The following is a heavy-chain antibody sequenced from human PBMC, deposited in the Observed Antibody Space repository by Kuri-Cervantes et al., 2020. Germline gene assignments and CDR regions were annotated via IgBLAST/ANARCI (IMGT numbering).Heavy chain of an antibody. D-gene: IGHD3-22*01. CDR1: GFTFSSYG. CDR3: AKKPYKYDSSGYYYFDY. V-gene: IGHV3-23*01. J-gene: IGHJ4*02. CDR2: IGYSGGSI. Sequence: GESLKISCAASGFTFSSYGMTWVRQAPGKGLEWVSTIGYSGGSIYYADSVKGRFTISRDNSKNTLYLEMNSLTAEDTAAYYCAKKPYKYDSSGYYYFDYWGQGTLVTVSS.